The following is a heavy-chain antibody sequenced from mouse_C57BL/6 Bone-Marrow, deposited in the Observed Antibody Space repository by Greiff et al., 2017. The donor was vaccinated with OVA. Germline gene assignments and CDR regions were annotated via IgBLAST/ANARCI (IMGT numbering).Heavy chain of an antibody. V-gene: IGHV1-7*01. Sequence: QVQLQQSGAELAKPGASVKLSCKASGYTFTSYWMHWVKQRPGQGLEWIGYINPSSGYTKYNQKFKDKATLTADKSSSTAYMQLSSLTSEDSAVDYCARGSAAYYCDYWGQGTTLTVSS. J-gene: IGHJ2*01. D-gene: IGHD6-1*01. CDR1: GYTFTSYW. CDR3: ARGSAAYYCDY. CDR2: INPSSGYT.